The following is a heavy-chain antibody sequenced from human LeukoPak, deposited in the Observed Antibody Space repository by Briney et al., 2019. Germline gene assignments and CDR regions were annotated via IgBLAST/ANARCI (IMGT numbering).Heavy chain of an antibody. CDR1: GGSISSYY. Sequence: ASETLSLTCTVSGGSISSYYWSRIRQPPGKGLEWIGEINRSGSTNYNSSLSLKSRVTISVDTSKNQFSLKLSSVTAADTAVYYCAVSAAALFDPWGQGTLVTVSS. J-gene: IGHJ5*02. V-gene: IGHV4-34*01. CDR3: AVSAAALFDP. D-gene: IGHD6-6*01. CDR2: INRSGST.